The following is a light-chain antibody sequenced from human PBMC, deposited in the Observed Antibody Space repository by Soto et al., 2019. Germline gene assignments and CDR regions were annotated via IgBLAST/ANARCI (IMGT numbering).Light chain of an antibody. CDR3: QQRTNWPPLT. CDR1: QSVSSSY. J-gene: IGKJ4*01. Sequence: EIVLTQSPGTLSLSPGERATLSCRASQSVSSSYLAWYQQKPGQAPRLLIYGASSRATGIPDRFSGSGSGRDFTLTISRLEPEDFAVYYCQQRTNWPPLTFGGGTKVEVK. V-gene: IGKV3D-20*02. CDR2: GAS.